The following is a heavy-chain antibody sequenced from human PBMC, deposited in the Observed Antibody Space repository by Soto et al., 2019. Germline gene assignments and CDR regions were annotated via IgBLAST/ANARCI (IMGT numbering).Heavy chain of an antibody. Sequence: SETLSLTCSVSGADINTYSWTWIRQPAGKGLEWIGRIYTSASINYNPSLKGRITLSVDTSTNQVSLRLASVTAADTAIYYCARDREAGYNFYYGMDVWGQGTTVTVSS. CDR3: ARDREAGYNFYYGMDV. CDR2: IYTSASI. V-gene: IGHV4-4*07. J-gene: IGHJ6*02. CDR1: GADINTYS. D-gene: IGHD6-19*01.